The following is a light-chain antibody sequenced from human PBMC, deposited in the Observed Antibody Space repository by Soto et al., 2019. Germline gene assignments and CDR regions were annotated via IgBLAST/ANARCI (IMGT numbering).Light chain of an antibody. CDR1: NIGSKT. V-gene: IGLV3-21*04. J-gene: IGLJ2*01. CDR2: YDS. CDR3: QVWDDAGDHVV. Sequence: SYVLTQSPSVSVAPGKTARISCGGSNIGSKTVHWYQQKPGQAPALVIDYDSDRPSGIPVRFSDSKSGNTATLTITRAEAGDEADYYCQVWDDAGDHVVFGGGTKLTVL.